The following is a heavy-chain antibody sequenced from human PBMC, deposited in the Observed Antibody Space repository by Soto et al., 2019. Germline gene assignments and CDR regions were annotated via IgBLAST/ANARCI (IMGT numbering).Heavy chain of an antibody. CDR3: ARGLGVTDY. D-gene: IGHD2-8*01. CDR2: IYYSGST. CDR1: GGSISSYY. V-gene: IGHV4-59*01. J-gene: IGHJ4*02. Sequence: ASETLSLTCTVSGGSISSYYWSWIRQPPGKGLEWIGYIYYSGSTNYNPSLKSRVTISVDTSKNQFSLKLSSVTAADTAVYYCARGLGVTDYWGQGTLVTVSS.